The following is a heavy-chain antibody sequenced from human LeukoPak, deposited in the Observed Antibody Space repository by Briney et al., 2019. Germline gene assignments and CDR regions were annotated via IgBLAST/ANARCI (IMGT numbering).Heavy chain of an antibody. CDR3: AKRFSCSSTTCYGFDS. D-gene: IGHD2-2*01. J-gene: IGHJ4*02. CDR1: GFTFSSFG. V-gene: IGHV3-23*01. Sequence: GGSLRLSCAASGFTFSSFGMSWVRQAPGKGLVWVSAISGSGRSTYYADSVKGRFTISSDTSKNTLYLQMNSLTAEDTALYYCAKRFSCSSTTCYGFDSWGQGTLVTVSS. CDR2: ISGSGRST.